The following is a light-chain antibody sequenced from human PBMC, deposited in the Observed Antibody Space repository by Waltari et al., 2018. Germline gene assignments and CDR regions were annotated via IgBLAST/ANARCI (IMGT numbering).Light chain of an antibody. Sequence: SYELTQPSSVSVSPGQTANITCSGDVLAKKYTRWFQQKQGQAPVLVIYKDTERPSGIPERYSGSSSGTTVTWFISGAQVEDEADYFCYSAADYNLVFGGGTKLTVL. CDR1: VLAKKY. CDR2: KDT. CDR3: YSAADYNLV. J-gene: IGLJ2*01. V-gene: IGLV3-27*01.